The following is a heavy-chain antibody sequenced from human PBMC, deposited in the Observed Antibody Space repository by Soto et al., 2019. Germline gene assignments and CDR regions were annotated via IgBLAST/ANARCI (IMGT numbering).Heavy chain of an antibody. CDR1: GLSLSSTGGG. V-gene: IGHV2-5*01. CDR3: ALRRGFGDFDP. CDR2: SYWNDDK. D-gene: IGHD3-10*01. Sequence: QITLKESGPTLVKPTQTLTLTCTFSGLSLSSTGGGVGWIRQPPGKALEWLALSYWNDDKRYSPSMKSRLTITKDTSKHPVGLTMINMDPVDTATYYCALRRGFGDFDPWGQGTLVTVSS. J-gene: IGHJ5*02.